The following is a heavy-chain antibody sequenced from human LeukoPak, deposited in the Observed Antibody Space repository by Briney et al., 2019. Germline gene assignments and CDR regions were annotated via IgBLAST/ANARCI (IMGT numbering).Heavy chain of an antibody. D-gene: IGHD3-10*01. Sequence: GGSLRLSCAASGFTFGSYAMSWVRQAPGKGLEWVSAISGSGGSTYYADSVKGRFTISRDNSKNTLYLQMNSLRAEDTAVYYCAKSVVLLWFGELLSAWFVPWGQGTLVTVSS. CDR3: AKSVVLLWFGELLSAWFVP. CDR2: ISGSGGST. CDR1: GFTFGSYA. V-gene: IGHV3-23*01. J-gene: IGHJ5*02.